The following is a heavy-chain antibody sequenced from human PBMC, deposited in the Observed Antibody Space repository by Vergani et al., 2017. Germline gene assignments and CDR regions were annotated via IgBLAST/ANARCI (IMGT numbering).Heavy chain of an antibody. D-gene: IGHD3-3*01. J-gene: IGHJ3*02. Sequence: QVQLVQSGAEVKKPGASVKVSCKASGYTFTSYGISWVRQAPGQGLEWMGWISAYNGNTNYAQKLQGRVTMTTDTSTSTAYMELRSLRSDDTAMYYCARLSRITIFGVANWDAFDIWGQGTMVTVSS. V-gene: IGHV1-18*01. CDR1: GYTFTSYG. CDR3: ARLSRITIFGVANWDAFDI. CDR2: ISAYNGNT.